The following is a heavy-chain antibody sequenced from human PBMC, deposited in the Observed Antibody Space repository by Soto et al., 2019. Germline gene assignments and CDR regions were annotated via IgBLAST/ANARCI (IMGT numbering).Heavy chain of an antibody. Sequence: QVQLVQSGAEVKKPGSSVKVSCKASGGTFSSYTISWVRQAPGQGLEWMGRIIPILDIANYAQKFQGRVTITAHKSTNTPYMELSSLRSEDTAIFYCASDKVGPTHSLFDFWGQGTLLTVSS. CDR1: GGTFSSYT. V-gene: IGHV1-69*02. CDR3: ASDKVGPTHSLFDF. CDR2: IIPILDIA. D-gene: IGHD1-26*01. J-gene: IGHJ4*02.